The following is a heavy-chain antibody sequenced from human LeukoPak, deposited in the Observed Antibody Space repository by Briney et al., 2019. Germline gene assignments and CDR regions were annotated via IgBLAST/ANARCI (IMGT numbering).Heavy chain of an antibody. CDR2: IYYSGST. D-gene: IGHD2-2*01. J-gene: IGHJ4*02. CDR3: ASQYCSSTSCPRAFDY. Sequence: PSEPRSSTVRVPGSAISSYYWSWIRQPPGKGLHWIGYIYYSGSTNYNPSLNSRVTISVDTSKNQFSLKLSSVTAADTAVYYCASQYCSSTSCPRAFDYWGQGTLVTVSS. CDR1: GSAISSYY. V-gene: IGHV4-59*01.